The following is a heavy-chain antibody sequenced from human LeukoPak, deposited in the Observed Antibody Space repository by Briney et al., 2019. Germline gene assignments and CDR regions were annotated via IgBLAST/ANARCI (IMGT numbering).Heavy chain of an antibody. CDR1: GFTFSAYV. D-gene: IGHD6-19*01. V-gene: IGHV3-30*02. CDR3: AKDEIGAVAGLLDY. Sequence: GGSLRLSCAASGFTFSAYVIHRVRQAPGKGLEWVAVIWYDGTNKYYADSVRGRFTVSRDNSKDTLYLQMNSLRAEDTAVYYCAKDEIGAVAGLLDYWGQGILVTVSS. J-gene: IGHJ4*02. CDR2: IWYDGTNK.